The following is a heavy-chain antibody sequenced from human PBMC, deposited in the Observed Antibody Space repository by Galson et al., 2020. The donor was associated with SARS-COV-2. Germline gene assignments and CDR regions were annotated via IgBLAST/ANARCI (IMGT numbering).Heavy chain of an antibody. CDR1: GGSFSSDMYY. V-gene: IGHV4-39*01. D-gene: IGHD2-8*02. CDR3: AGRYCTGGYCYRDFDY. J-gene: IGHJ4*02. Sequence: SETLSLTCTVSGGSFSSDMYYWGWIRQPPGKGLEWIGSLYHSGNTYYNPSLKSRVIISVDTTKNQFSLRLTSVTAADTAVYYCAGRYCTGGYCYRDFDYWGQGTLVPVSS. CDR2: LYHSGNT.